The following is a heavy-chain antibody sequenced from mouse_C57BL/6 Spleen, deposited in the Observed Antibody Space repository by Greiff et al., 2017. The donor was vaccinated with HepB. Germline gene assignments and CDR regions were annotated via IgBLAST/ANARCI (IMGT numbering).Heavy chain of an antibody. J-gene: IGHJ2*01. Sequence: VQRVESGPELVKPGASVKISCKASGYAFSSSWMNWVKQRPGKGLEWIGRIYPGDGDTNYNGKFKGKATLTADKSSSTAYMQLSSLTSEDSAVYFFARGINFDYWGQGTTLTVSS. CDR2: IYPGDGDT. V-gene: IGHV1-82*01. CDR3: ARGINFDY. CDR1: GYAFSSSW.